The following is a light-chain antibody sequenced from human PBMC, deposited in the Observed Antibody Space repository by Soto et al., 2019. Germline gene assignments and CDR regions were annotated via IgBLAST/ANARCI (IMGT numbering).Light chain of an antibody. CDR2: EVN. CDR3: CAFAVSNSFV. V-gene: IGLV2-8*01. J-gene: IGLJ1*01. CDR1: TNDVGAYNY. Sequence: QSALTQPPSASGSPGQSVTISCTGTTNDVGAYNYVSWYQQHPGKAPKLVIYEVNKRPSGVPDRFSGSKSGNTASLTVSGLQAEDEADYCCCAFAVSNSFVFGTGTKLTVL.